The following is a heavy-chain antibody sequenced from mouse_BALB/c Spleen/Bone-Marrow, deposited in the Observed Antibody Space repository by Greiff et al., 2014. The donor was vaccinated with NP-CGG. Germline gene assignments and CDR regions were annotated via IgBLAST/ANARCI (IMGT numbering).Heavy chain of an antibody. J-gene: IGHJ3*01. CDR3: ARDYYGSSYGFAY. CDR1: GYPFTGYT. Sequence: VQLQQSGPELVKPGASMKISCKASGYPFTGYTMNWVKQSHGKSLEWIGLINPYNGGTSYNQKFKGKATLTVDKSSSTAYMELRSLTSEDSAVYYCARDYYGSSYGFAYWGQGTLVTVSA. CDR2: INPYNGGT. D-gene: IGHD1-1*01. V-gene: IGHV1-26*01.